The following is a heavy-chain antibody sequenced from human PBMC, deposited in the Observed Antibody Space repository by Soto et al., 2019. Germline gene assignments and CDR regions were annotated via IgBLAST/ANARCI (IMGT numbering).Heavy chain of an antibody. CDR2: IYHGGTN. J-gene: IGHJ4*01. D-gene: IGHD6-19*01. CDR1: GYPIRSGSY. V-gene: IGHV4-38-2*02. Sequence: PSETLSLTCTVSGYPIRSGSYCAWIRNPPGKGPEWIASIYHGGTNFYNPSLKSRITISVDTSNNQFSLKLASVTAADTVVYYCARVHVMVVAGSTFDYWGHGTLVTVSS. CDR3: ARVHVMVVAGSTFDY.